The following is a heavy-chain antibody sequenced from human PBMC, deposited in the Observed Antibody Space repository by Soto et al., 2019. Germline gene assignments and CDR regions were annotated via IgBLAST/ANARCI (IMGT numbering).Heavy chain of an antibody. V-gene: IGHV1-69*12. Sequence: QVQLVQSGAEVKKPGSSVKVSCKASGGTFSSYAISWVRQAPGQGLEWMGGIIPIFGTANYAQKFQGRVTITADESTSTAYMELSSLRSEDMAVYYCARAERYCSGGSCYPLPLGMDVWGQGTTVTVSS. CDR1: GGTFSSYA. CDR3: ARAERYCSGGSCYPLPLGMDV. J-gene: IGHJ6*02. D-gene: IGHD2-15*01. CDR2: IIPIFGTA.